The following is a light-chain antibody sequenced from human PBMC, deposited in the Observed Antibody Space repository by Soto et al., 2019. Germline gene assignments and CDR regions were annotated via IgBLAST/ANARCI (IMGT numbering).Light chain of an antibody. Sequence: EIVLTQSPGTLSLSPGERATLSCRTSQSVSNSYLAWYQQKPGQAPRLLIYGASSRATGIPDRFSGSGSGTDFTLTISRLEPEDFAVYYCQQYGSSPPEAFGQGIKVEIK. CDR1: QSVSNSY. V-gene: IGKV3-20*01. J-gene: IGKJ1*01. CDR3: QQYGSSPPEA. CDR2: GAS.